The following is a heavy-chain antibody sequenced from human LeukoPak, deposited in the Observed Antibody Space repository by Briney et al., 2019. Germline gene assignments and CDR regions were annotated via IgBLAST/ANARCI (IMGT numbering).Heavy chain of an antibody. CDR2: ISQDGREQ. CDR1: GFTFSDYW. D-gene: IGHD3-10*01. CDR3: AAGALDY. V-gene: IGHV3-7*01. J-gene: IGHJ4*02. Sequence: PGGSLRLSCAASGFTFSDYWMSWVRQAPGQGLEWVAKISQDGREQRFVDSVKGRFTISRDNGKNLLFLQIYSLRAEDTAVYYCAAGALDYWGPGTLVSVSS.